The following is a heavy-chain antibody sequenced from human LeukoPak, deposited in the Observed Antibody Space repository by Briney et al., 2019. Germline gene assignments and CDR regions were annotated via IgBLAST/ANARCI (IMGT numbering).Heavy chain of an antibody. CDR2: ISSSSSTI. Sequence: GGSLRLSCAASGFTVSGNYMNWVRQAPGKGLEWVSYISSSSSTIYYADSVKGRFTISRDNAKNSLYLQMNSLRAEDTAVYYCARVGPQLGDAFDIWGQGTMVTVSS. CDR3: ARVGPQLGDAFDI. V-gene: IGHV3-48*01. CDR1: GFTVSGNY. J-gene: IGHJ3*02. D-gene: IGHD6-6*01.